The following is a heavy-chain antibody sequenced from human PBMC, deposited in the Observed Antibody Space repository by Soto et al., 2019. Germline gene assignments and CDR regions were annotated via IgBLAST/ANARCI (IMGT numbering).Heavy chain of an antibody. CDR1: GFTRRSYW. CDR2: IKTDASEQ. J-gene: IGHJ4*01. Sequence: EEQLVASGGGLVQPGGSLRLSCAASGFTRRSYWMSWVRQATGKGLEWLATIKTDASEQKYVDSVKGRFTVFGDNAKNSLYLQRDSLRAEDTAVYYCTRESGYGSGNSGNPYRDCWGRGTLVTGSS. D-gene: IGHD3-10*01. CDR3: TRESGYGSGNSGNPYRDC. V-gene: IGHV3-7*01.